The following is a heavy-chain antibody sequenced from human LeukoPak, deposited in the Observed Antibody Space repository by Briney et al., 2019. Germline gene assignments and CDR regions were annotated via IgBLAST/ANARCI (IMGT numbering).Heavy chain of an antibody. V-gene: IGHV3-48*01. CDR1: GFTFSSYS. J-gene: IGHJ4*02. Sequence: GGSLRLSCAASGFTFSSYSMNWVRQAPGKGLEWVSYISSSSSTIYYADSVKGRFTISRDNAKNSLYLQMNSLRAEDTAVYYCARGDLGYCSSTSCPPFDHWGQGTLATVSS. D-gene: IGHD2-2*01. CDR3: ARGDLGYCSSTSCPPFDH. CDR2: ISSSSSTI.